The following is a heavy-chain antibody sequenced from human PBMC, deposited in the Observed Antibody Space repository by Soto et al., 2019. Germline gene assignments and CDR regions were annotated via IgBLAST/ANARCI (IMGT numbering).Heavy chain of an antibody. CDR2: ISGSSSTT. V-gene: IGHV3-23*01. CDR3: AKGRSYYYYYGVDV. CDR1: GFTFSNYY. Sequence: PGGSLRLSCAASGFTFSNYYMSWVRQAPGKGLEWVSDISGSSSTTYYADSVRGRFTISRDNSKTTLYLQMNSLRAEDTALYYCAKGRSYYYYYGVDVWGQGTTVTVSS. J-gene: IGHJ6*02.